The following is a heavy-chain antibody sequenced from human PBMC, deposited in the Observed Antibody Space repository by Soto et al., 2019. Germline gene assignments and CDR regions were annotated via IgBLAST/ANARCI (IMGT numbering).Heavy chain of an antibody. D-gene: IGHD3-10*01. CDR3: AKDKYSGSGSYYPGDAFDI. V-gene: IGHV3-23*01. Sequence: GGSLRLSCAASGFTFSSYAMSLVRQAPGKGLEWVSAISGSGGSTYYADSVKGRFTISRDNSKNTLYLQMNSLRAEDRAVYYCAKDKYSGSGSYYPGDAFDIWGQGTMVTVSS. CDR1: GFTFSSYA. J-gene: IGHJ3*02. CDR2: ISGSGGST.